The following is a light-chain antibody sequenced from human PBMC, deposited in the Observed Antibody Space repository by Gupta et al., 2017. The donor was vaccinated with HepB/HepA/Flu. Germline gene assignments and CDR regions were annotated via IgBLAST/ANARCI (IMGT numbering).Light chain of an antibody. CDR3: CSYAGSYTYV. Sequence: QSALTQPRSVSESPGQSVTISCTGTSSDVGGYNRVSWYQQPPGKAPKLMIYDVSKRPSGVPDRFSGSKSGNTASLTISGLQAEDEADYYCCSYAGSYTYVFGTGTKVTVL. V-gene: IGLV2-11*01. J-gene: IGLJ1*01. CDR2: DVS. CDR1: SSDVGGYNR.